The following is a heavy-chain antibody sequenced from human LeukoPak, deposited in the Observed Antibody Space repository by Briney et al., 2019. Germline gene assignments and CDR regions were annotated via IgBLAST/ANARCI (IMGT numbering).Heavy chain of an antibody. CDR1: GFTFSSYA. CDR2: ISYDGSNK. D-gene: IGHD3-3*01. Sequence: GGSLRLSCAASGFTFSSYAMHWVRQAPGKGLEWVAVISYDGSNKYYADSVKGRFTISRDNSKNTLNLQMNSLRAEDTAVYYCARDWSDYQIDYWGQGTLVTVSS. CDR3: ARDWSDYQIDY. V-gene: IGHV3-30*04. J-gene: IGHJ4*02.